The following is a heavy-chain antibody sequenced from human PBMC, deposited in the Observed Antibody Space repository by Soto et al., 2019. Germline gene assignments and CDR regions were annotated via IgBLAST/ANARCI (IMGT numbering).Heavy chain of an antibody. CDR1: GYTFTSYA. D-gene: IGHD4-17*01. V-gene: IGHV1-3*01. J-gene: IGHJ5*02. CDR2: INAGNGNT. CDR3: ARDLSGLRISWFDP. Sequence: GASVKVSCKASGYTFTSYAMHWVRQAPGQRLEWMGWINAGNGNTKYSQKFQGRVTITRDTSASTAYMGLGSLRSEDTAVYYCARDLSGLRISWFDPWGQGTLVTVSS.